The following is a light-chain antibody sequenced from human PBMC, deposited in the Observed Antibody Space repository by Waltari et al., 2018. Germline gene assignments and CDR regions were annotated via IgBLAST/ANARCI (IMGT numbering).Light chain of an antibody. Sequence: VMTQSPATLSVSPGERATLSCRASQSVYGNLAWHQMLPGQAPRLLIYAASTRATGIPDRFSGSGSDTEFTLTISNMQSEDFAVYYCQQYQLWPLTFGGGTKVEIK. CDR2: AAS. J-gene: IGKJ4*01. CDR1: QSVYGN. V-gene: IGKV3-15*01. CDR3: QQYQLWPLT.